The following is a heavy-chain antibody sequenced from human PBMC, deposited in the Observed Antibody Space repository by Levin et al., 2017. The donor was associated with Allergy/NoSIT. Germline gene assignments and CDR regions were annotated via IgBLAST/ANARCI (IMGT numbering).Heavy chain of an antibody. CDR3: AKYRRVNGNYDSHFGN. D-gene: IGHD3-22*01. CDR2: ISGGGIT. CDR1: GFTFTSYG. Sequence: GGSLRLSCAASGFTFTSYGMTWVRQAPGKGLEWVSTISGGGITFYGDPVKGRFTISRDNSMDTLFLQMNSLRAEDTDVYFCAKYRRVNGNYDSHFGNWGQGTLVTVSS. V-gene: IGHV3-23*01. J-gene: IGHJ4*02.